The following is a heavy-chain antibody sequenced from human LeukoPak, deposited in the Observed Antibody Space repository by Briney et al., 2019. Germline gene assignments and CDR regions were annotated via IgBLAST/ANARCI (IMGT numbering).Heavy chain of an antibody. V-gene: IGHV3-21*05. D-gene: IGHD6-6*01. J-gene: IGHJ4*02. CDR1: GFTFSSYW. CDR3: AKTARVPDY. CDR2: ISPSSHDI. Sequence: GGSPRLSCAASGFTFSSYWMSWVRQAAGKGLEYIAYISPSSHDIIYADSVKGRFTISRDNAKNSLYLQMNSLRAEDTAVYYCAKTARVPDYWGQGTQVTVSS.